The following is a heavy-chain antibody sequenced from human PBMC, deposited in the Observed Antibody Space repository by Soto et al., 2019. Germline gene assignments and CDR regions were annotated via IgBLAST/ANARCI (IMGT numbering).Heavy chain of an antibody. CDR1: GFTFSDYA. Sequence: PGGSLRLSCAASGFTFSDYAMSWVRQAPGKGLEWVSGISGGDGSTYYADSVKGRFTISRDNSKNTLYLQMNSLRAEDTAVYYCAKGLTMIVVAPGFDPWGQGTLVTVSS. CDR3: AKGLTMIVVAPGFDP. CDR2: ISGGDGST. V-gene: IGHV3-23*01. D-gene: IGHD3-22*01. J-gene: IGHJ5*02.